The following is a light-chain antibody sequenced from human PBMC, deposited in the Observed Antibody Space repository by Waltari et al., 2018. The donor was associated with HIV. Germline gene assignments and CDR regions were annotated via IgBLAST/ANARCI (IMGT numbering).Light chain of an antibody. V-gene: IGLV2-14*01. CDR3: SSYTSISTYV. CDR2: DVS. Sequence: QSALTQPASVSGSAGQSITISCTGTSSDVGGYNYVSWYQQHPGNAPKLRIYDVSKRPPGVSTRFPGSKPGNTASRTISGLQAEDEADYYCSSYTSISTYVFGTGTKVSV. CDR1: SSDVGGYNY. J-gene: IGLJ1*01.